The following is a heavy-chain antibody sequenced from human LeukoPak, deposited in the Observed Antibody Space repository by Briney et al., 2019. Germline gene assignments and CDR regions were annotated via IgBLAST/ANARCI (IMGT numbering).Heavy chain of an antibody. D-gene: IGHD7-27*01. V-gene: IGHV1-24*01. CDR2: FDPEDGET. CDR3: ATDDNWGHYYGMDV. J-gene: IGHJ6*02. Sequence: GASVTVSCKVSGYTLTALSMHWVRQDPGKALESLGGFDPEDGETIYAQKFQGRVTMTEDTSPATAYLELSSLRSEDTAVYYCATDDNWGHYYGMDVWGQGTTVTVSS. CDR1: GYTLTALS.